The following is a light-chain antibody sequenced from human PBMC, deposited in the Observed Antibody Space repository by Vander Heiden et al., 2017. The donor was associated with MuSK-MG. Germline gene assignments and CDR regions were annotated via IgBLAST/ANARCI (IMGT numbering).Light chain of an antibody. CDR1: GLPKQF. V-gene: IGLV3-25*03. Sequence: SSELPPSPSAPVSPGETARITCSGDGLPKQFAYWYQQKPGQAPVLVMYKDSERPPGIPERFSGSSSRATVTLTISGVQAEDEADYYCQSANATSSYVLFGGGTRLTVL. J-gene: IGLJ2*01. CDR2: KDS. CDR3: QSANATSSYVL.